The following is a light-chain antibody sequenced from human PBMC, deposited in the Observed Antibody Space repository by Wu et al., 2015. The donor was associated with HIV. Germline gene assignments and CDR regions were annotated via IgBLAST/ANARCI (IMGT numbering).Light chain of an antibody. J-gene: IGKJ4*01. V-gene: IGKV3-11*01. CDR3: QQYYFFPLT. Sequence: VLTQSPGTLSLSSGEGATLSCRASQNITKYLAWYQQRLGQPPRLLIYDVFNRATGIPVRFSGSGSATEFTLTISSLQPDDFATYYCQQYYFFPLTFAEGPKVEIK. CDR2: DVF. CDR1: QNITKY.